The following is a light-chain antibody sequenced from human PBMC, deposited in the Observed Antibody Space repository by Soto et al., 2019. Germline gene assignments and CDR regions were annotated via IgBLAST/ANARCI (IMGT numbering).Light chain of an antibody. J-gene: IGLJ2*01. CDR3: TSYTSGSTLV. Sequence: QSVLTQPASVSGSPGQSITISCTGTSSDVGAYNYVSWFQQHPGKVPKLMIYEVSKRPSGVSNRFSGSKSGNTASLTISGLQPEDEADYYCTSYTSGSTLVFGGGTKLTVL. V-gene: IGLV2-14*01. CDR1: SSDVGAYNY. CDR2: EVS.